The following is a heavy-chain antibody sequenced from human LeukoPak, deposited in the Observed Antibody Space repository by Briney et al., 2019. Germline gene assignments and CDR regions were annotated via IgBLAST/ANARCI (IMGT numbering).Heavy chain of an antibody. D-gene: IGHD3-3*01. CDR1: GFTFDDYA. CDR2: ISWDGGST. Sequence: GGSLRLSCAASGFTFDDYAMHWVRQAPGKGLEWVSLISWDGGSTYYADSVKGRFTISRDNAKNSLYLQMNSLRAEDTAVYYCARDYSYDFWSGSYYDAFDIWGQGTMVTVSS. CDR3: ARDYSYDFWSGSYYDAFDI. J-gene: IGHJ3*02. V-gene: IGHV3-43D*03.